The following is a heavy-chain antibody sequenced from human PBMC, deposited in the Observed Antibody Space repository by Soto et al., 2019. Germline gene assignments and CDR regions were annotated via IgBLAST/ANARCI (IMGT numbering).Heavy chain of an antibody. CDR2: ISYDGSNK. J-gene: IGHJ5*02. CDR3: AKDLGVGATRYNWFDP. D-gene: IGHD1-26*01. Sequence: ESGGGVVQPGRSLRLSCAASGFTFSSYGMHWVRQAPGKGLEWVAVISYDGSNKYYADSVKGRFTISRDNSKNTLYLQMNSLRAEDTAVYYCAKDLGVGATRYNWFDPWGQGTLVTVSS. CDR1: GFTFSSYG. V-gene: IGHV3-30*18.